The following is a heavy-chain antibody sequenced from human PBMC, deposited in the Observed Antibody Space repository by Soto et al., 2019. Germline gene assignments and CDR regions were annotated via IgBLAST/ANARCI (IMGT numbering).Heavy chain of an antibody. V-gene: IGHV1-69*01. Sequence: QVQLVQSGAEVKKPGSSVKVSCKASGGTFSSYAISWVRQAPGQGLEWMGGIIPIFGTANYAQKFQGRVTITADESTSTADMELSSLRSEDTAVYYCASSLGGGLAYCGGDCYRTLYYWGQGTLVTVSS. D-gene: IGHD2-21*02. CDR2: IIPIFGTA. CDR3: ASSLGGGLAYCGGDCYRTLYY. CDR1: GGTFSSYA. J-gene: IGHJ4*02.